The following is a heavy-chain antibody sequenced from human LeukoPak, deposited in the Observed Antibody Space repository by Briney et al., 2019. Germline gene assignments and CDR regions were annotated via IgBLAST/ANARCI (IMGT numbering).Heavy chain of an antibody. J-gene: IGHJ6*02. V-gene: IGHV1-18*01. CDR1: GYTFTSYG. D-gene: IGHD1-26*01. Sequence: GASVKVSCKASGYTFTSYGISWVRQAPGQGLEWMGWISAYNGNTNYAQKFQGRVTMTRNTSISTAYMELSSLRSEDTAVYYCARSGSFHGMDVWGQGTTVTVSS. CDR3: ARSGSFHGMDV. CDR2: ISAYNGNT.